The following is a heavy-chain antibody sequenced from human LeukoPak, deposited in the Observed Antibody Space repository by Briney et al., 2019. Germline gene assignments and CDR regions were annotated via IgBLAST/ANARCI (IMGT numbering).Heavy chain of an antibody. D-gene: IGHD7-27*01. V-gene: IGHV3-30*02. J-gene: IGHJ4*02. CDR3: AKGVSEWGNLGN. CDR1: GLTFSSYG. Sequence: GGSLRLSCAASGLTFSSYGMHWVRQAPHKGLEWVAFIPYDGSNEYYADSVKGRFTISRDNSKNTLYLQMNSLRVEDTALYFCAKGVSEWGNLGNWGQGTLVTVSS. CDR2: IPYDGSNE.